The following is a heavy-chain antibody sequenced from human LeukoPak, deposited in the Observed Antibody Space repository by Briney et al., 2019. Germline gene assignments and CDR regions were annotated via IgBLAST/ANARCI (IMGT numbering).Heavy chain of an antibody. D-gene: IGHD3-22*01. CDR3: ARDRRDSSGYQGYYMDV. J-gene: IGHJ6*03. CDR1: GFTFSSYG. Sequence: PGRSLRLSCAASGFTFSSYGMHWVRQAPGKGLEWVAVIWYDGSNKYYADSVKGRFTISRDNSKNTLYLQMNSLRAEDTAVYYCARDRRDSSGYQGYYMDVWGKGTTVTVSS. V-gene: IGHV3-33*01. CDR2: IWYDGSNK.